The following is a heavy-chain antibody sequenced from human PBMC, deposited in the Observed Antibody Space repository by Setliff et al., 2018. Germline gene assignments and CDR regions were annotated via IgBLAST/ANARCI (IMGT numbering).Heavy chain of an antibody. Sequence: PGGSLRLSCVGSGFRFSDHYMSWVRQAPGKGLEWVSDISSGGETISYADSVKGRFTTSRDNAKNSLYLQMNSLRAEDTALYYCARRLRGSAWYVRLGEDYWGQGVRVTSPQ. CDR3: ARRLRGSAWYVRLGEDY. J-gene: IGHJ4*02. V-gene: IGHV3-11*01. D-gene: IGHD2-21*02. CDR1: GFRFSDHY. CDR2: ISSGGETI.